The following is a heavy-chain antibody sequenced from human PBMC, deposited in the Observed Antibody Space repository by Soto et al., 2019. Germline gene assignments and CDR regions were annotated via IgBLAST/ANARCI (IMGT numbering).Heavy chain of an antibody. CDR2: SSAHNGTT. J-gene: IGHJ4*01. V-gene: IGHV1-18*01. CDR1: GYAFTTYG. D-gene: IGHD1-1*01. CDR3: ARGRYGDY. Sequence: QVHLVQSGAEVKKPGASVKVSCKGSGYAFTTYGITWVRQAPGQGLEWMGWSSAHNGTTNYAQKLQGRVTVTRDTSTSTAYMELRILRSDDKAVYYVARGRYGDYWGHGDLVTVSS.